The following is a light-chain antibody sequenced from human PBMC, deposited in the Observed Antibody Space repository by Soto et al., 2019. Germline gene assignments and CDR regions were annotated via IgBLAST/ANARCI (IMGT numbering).Light chain of an antibody. Sequence: DIQMTQSPSSLSASVGDRVTITCRASQSISSYLNWYQQKPGKAPKLLIYAASSLQSGVPSRFSGSGSGTDLTLTISSLQPEDFATYYCQQSYSTFVTFGQGTKVEIK. V-gene: IGKV1-39*01. CDR1: QSISSY. CDR2: AAS. J-gene: IGKJ1*01. CDR3: QQSYSTFVT.